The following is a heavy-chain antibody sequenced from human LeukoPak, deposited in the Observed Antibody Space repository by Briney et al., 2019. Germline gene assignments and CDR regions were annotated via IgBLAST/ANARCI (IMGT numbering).Heavy chain of an antibody. Sequence: GRSLRLSCAASGLTSSSYEMNWVRQAPGKGLEWVSYISSSGSNIYYADSVKGRFTISRDNAKNSLYLQMNSLRAEDTAVYYCARDLGYCSSTSCYYYGMDVWGQGTTVTVSS. CDR1: GLTSSSYE. CDR2: ISSSGSNI. V-gene: IGHV3-48*03. J-gene: IGHJ6*02. D-gene: IGHD2-2*01. CDR3: ARDLGYCSSTSCYYYGMDV.